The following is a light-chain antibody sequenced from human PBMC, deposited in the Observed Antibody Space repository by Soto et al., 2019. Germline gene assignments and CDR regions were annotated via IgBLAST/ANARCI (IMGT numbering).Light chain of an antibody. CDR1: SSDIGGYNY. J-gene: IGLJ1*01. CDR3: CSYAGSFSYV. CDR2: TVT. Sequence: QSALTQPRSVSGSPGQSVNISCTGTSSDIGGYNYVSWYQQHPGKAPKLMIYTVTKRPSGVPDRFSGSKSDNTASLTISGLQADDEADYYCCSYAGSFSYVFGTGTKVTVL. V-gene: IGLV2-11*01.